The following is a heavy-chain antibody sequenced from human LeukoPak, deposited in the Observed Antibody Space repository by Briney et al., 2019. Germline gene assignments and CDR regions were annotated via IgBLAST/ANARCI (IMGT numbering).Heavy chain of an antibody. V-gene: IGHV3-30*18. D-gene: IGHD2-21*02. Sequence: GALRLSCAASGFTFSSYGMHWVRQAPGNGLEWVAVISYDGSNKYYADSVKGRFTISRDNSKNTLYLQMNSLRAEDTAVYYCVKSRTEKIVVVTALGYWGQGTLVTVSS. J-gene: IGHJ4*02. CDR2: ISYDGSNK. CDR3: VKSRTEKIVVVTALGY. CDR1: GFTFSSYG.